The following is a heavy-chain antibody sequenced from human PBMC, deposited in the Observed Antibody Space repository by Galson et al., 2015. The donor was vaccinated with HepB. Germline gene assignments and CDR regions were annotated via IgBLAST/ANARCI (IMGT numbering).Heavy chain of an antibody. CDR1: GGTFSSYA. CDR3: AVLNRRAAMAPEYYYYMDV. Sequence: SVKVSCKASGGTFSSYAISWVRQAPGQGLEWMGGIIPIFGTANYAQKFQGRVTITADESTSTAYMELSSLRSEDTAVYYCAVLNRRAAMAPEYYYYMDVWGKGTTVTVSS. J-gene: IGHJ6*03. V-gene: IGHV1-69*13. CDR2: IIPIFGTA. D-gene: IGHD5-18*01.